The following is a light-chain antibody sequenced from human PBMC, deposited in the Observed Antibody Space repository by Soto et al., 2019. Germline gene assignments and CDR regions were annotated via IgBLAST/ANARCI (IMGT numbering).Light chain of an antibody. CDR3: SSYTSSSSFV. V-gene: IGLV2-14*01. J-gene: IGLJ1*01. CDR2: EVS. Sequence: VLTQPASVSGSPGQSIIISCTGTSSDVGSYDYVSWYQQHPGKVPKLLIHEVSYRPSGVSNRFSGSKSGNTASLTISGLQAEDEAEYYCSSYTSSSSFVFGTGTKVTVL. CDR1: SSDVGSYDY.